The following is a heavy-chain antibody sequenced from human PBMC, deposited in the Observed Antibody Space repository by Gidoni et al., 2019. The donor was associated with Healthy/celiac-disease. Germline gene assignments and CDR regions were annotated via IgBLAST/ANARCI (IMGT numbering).Heavy chain of an antibody. D-gene: IGHD3-10*01. V-gene: IGHV4-59*01. CDR3: GRGGGWFRELYLDY. J-gene: IGHJ4*02. Sequence: QVQLQESGPGLVKPSETLSLTCTLSGRSISSYYWSWIRQPPGKGVAWIGYIYYSGSTNYNPSLKSRVTIAVDTTKNQFPLKRSSVTAADTAVYYWGRGGGWFRELYLDYWGQGTLVTVSS. CDR1: GRSISSYY. CDR2: IYYSGST.